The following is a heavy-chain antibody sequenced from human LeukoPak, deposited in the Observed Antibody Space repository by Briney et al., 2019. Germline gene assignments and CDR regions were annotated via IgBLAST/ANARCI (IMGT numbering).Heavy chain of an antibody. CDR1: GFTFRTYA. J-gene: IGHJ6*02. V-gene: IGHV3-23*01. CDR2: INSGGDDT. Sequence: PGASLRLSCAGSGFTFRTYAMGWVRQAPGEGLEWVSSINSGGDDTYYADSVKGRFTISRDNFKNTLYLQMNSLRAEDTAVYYCVKPPRLSIIRGEGMDVWGQGTTVTVSS. D-gene: IGHD3-10*01. CDR3: VKPPRLSIIRGEGMDV.